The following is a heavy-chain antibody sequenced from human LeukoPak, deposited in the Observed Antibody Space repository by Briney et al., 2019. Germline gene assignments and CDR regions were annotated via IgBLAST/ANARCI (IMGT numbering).Heavy chain of an antibody. D-gene: IGHD2-2*01. CDR3: AKWAGVPAAIFGDYYYYMDV. J-gene: IGHJ6*03. V-gene: IGHV3-21*01. CDR2: ISSSSGYI. Sequence: PGGSLRLSCAASGFTFSSYSMNWVRQAPGKGLEWVSSISSSSGYIYYADSVKGRFTISRDNSKNTLYLQMNSLRAEDTAVYYCAKWAGVPAAIFGDYYYYMDVWGKGTTVTISS. CDR1: GFTFSSYS.